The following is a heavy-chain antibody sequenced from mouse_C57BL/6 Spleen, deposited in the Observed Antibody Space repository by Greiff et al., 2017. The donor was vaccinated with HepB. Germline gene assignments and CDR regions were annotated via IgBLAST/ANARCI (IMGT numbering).Heavy chain of an antibody. CDR3: ARWLSTYAMDY. CDR2: IYPGSGST. Sequence: QVQLKQPGAELVKPGASVKMSCKASGYTFTSYWITWVKQRPGQGLEWIGDIYPGSGSTNYNEKFKSKATLTVDTSSSTAYMQLSSLTSEDSAVYYCARWLSTYAMDYWGQGTSVTVSS. J-gene: IGHJ4*01. CDR1: GYTFTSYW. D-gene: IGHD2-2*01. V-gene: IGHV1-55*01.